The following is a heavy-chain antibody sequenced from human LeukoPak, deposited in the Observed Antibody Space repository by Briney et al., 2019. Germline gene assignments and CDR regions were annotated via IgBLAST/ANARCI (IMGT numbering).Heavy chain of an antibody. CDR2: IYPGDSDT. Sequence: GESLQISCKGSGYSFTSYWIGWVRPLPGKGLEWMGIIYPGDSDTRYSPSFQGQVTISADKSISTAYLQWSSLKASDTAMYYCARLLGYYDILTGYYQPNWFDPWGQGTLVTVSS. CDR3: ARLLGYYDILTGYYQPNWFDP. D-gene: IGHD3-9*01. CDR1: GYSFTSYW. J-gene: IGHJ5*02. V-gene: IGHV5-51*01.